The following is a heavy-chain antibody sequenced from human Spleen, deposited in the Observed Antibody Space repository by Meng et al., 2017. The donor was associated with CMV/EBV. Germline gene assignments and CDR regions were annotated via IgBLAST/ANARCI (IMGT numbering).Heavy chain of an antibody. CDR3: ARGGQQQLVLGLNWLDP. Sequence: TFTSYTINWVRQAPGQGLEWMGRIIPLLGTADYAQKFQGRVTITADKSTTTAYMELTSLRSEDTAVYYCARGGQQQLVLGLNWLDPWGQGTLVTVSS. CDR1: TFTSYT. V-gene: IGHV1-69*08. CDR2: IIPLLGTA. J-gene: IGHJ5*02. D-gene: IGHD6-13*01.